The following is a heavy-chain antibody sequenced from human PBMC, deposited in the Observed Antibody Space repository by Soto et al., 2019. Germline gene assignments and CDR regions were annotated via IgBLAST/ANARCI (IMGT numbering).Heavy chain of an antibody. V-gene: IGHV3-66*04. D-gene: IGHD3-22*01. CDR2: IYRGGST. CDR3: ARHKALVVPSLVNSDHDYYAMDA. CDR1: GFTVSDNS. Sequence: EVQLVESGGGLVQPGGSLRLSCAASGFTVSDNSMTWVRQAPGKGLEWVSVIYRGGSTNYADSVRGRFTISRDNSKNTLYLQINSLRDEDTALYYCARHKALVVPSLVNSDHDYYAMDAWGQGTTVTVSS. J-gene: IGHJ6*02.